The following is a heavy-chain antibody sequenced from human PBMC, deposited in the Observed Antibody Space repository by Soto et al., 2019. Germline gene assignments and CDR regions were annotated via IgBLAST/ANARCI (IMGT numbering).Heavy chain of an antibody. CDR1: GFTFSSYG. D-gene: IGHD3-10*01. J-gene: IGHJ6*02. CDR3: ARDRTFYGSGSKGMDF. V-gene: IGHV3-30*02. Sequence: GGSLRLSCVTSGFTFSSYGMHWVRQAPGKGLEWLAIIRYDGSNKYYGDSVKGRFTISKDNSNNTLYLEMNNLRAEDTAVYYCARDRTFYGSGSKGMDFWGQGTTVTVSS. CDR2: IRYDGSNK.